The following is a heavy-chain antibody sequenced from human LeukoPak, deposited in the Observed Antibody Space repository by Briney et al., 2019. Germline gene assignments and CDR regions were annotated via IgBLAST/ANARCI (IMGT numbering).Heavy chain of an antibody. CDR2: TSDSGGSA. J-gene: IGHJ4*02. Sequence: GRSMRPSSAASGLSFNIHAVSWVSPAPGEVRGWESATSDSGGSAYYPDSVKGRFTISRDNSKNTLYLQMNSLRAEDTAVYYCAKDHSEWFGEHYFDYWGQGTLVTVSS. CDR3: AKDHSEWFGEHYFDY. D-gene: IGHD3-10*01. V-gene: IGHV3-23*01. CDR1: GLSFNIHA.